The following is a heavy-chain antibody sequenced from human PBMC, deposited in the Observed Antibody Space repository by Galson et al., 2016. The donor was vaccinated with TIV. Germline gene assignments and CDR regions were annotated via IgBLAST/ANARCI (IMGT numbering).Heavy chain of an antibody. V-gene: IGHV1-3*01. J-gene: IGHJ4*02. CDR2: INAGNGNT. CDR1: GYTFTIYA. Sequence: QSGAEVKKPGESLKISCKASGYTFTIYAVHWVRQAPGQRLEWMGWINAGNGNTKFSQKFQGRVTIIRGTSASTVYMELSSLRSEDTAVYYCARPPYCGGDCYKYDYWGQGTLVTVSP. D-gene: IGHD2-21*02. CDR3: ARPPYCGGDCYKYDY.